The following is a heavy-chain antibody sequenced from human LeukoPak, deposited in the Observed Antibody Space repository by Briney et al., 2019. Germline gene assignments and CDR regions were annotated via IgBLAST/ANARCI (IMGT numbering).Heavy chain of an antibody. CDR1: GGTFSSYA. J-gene: IGHJ3*01. V-gene: IGHV1-69*13. CDR2: IIPIFGTA. D-gene: IGHD1-1*01. CDR3: ASSLQSRDWNRS. Sequence: SVKVSCKASGGTFSSYAISWVRQAPGQGLEWMGGIIPIFGTANYAQKFQGRVTITADESTSTAYMELSSLRSEDTAVYYCASSLQSRDWNRSWGQGTMVTVSS.